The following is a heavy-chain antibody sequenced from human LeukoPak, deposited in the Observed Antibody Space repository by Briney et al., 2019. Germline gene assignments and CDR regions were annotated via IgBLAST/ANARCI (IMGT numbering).Heavy chain of an antibody. J-gene: IGHJ6*03. D-gene: IGHD3-10*01. CDR1: GYTFTGYY. Sequence: ASVKVSCKASGYTFTGYYMHWVRQAPGQGLEWMGWINPNSGGTNYAQKFQGRVTMTRDTSISTAYMELSRLRSDDTAVYYCARGFTMVRGENTYYYYYMDVWGKGTTVTISS. V-gene: IGHV1-2*02. CDR3: ARGFTMVRGENTYYYYYMDV. CDR2: INPNSGGT.